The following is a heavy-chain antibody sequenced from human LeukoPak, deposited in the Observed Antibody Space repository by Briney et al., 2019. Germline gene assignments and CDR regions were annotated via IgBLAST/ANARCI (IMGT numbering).Heavy chain of an antibody. Sequence: SETMSLTCTAPGGSISSGSSYWSWIRQPPGKGLEGIGRTYTSGSTNSNPPPKSRVTISVDASKSQFSLKLSSVTAADTAVYYCARGIGRAVAAHFDYWGQGTLVTVSS. CDR2: TYTSGST. V-gene: IGHV4-61*02. D-gene: IGHD6-19*01. CDR1: GGSISSGSSY. J-gene: IGHJ4*02. CDR3: ARGIGRAVAAHFDY.